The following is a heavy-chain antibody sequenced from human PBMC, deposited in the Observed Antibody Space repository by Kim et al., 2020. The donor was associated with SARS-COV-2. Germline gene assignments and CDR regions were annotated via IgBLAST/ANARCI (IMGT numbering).Heavy chain of an antibody. CDR1: GFTFSSYW. V-gene: IGHV3-74*01. CDR2: INSDGSST. CDR3: ARGGWFHYYDSSGYPTDY. J-gene: IGHJ4*02. D-gene: IGHD3-22*01. Sequence: GGSLRLSCAASGFTFSSYWMHWVRQAPGKGLVWVSRINSDGSSTSYADSVKGRFTISRDNAKNTLYLQMNSLRAEDTAVYYCARGGWFHYYDSSGYPTDYWGQGTLVTVSS.